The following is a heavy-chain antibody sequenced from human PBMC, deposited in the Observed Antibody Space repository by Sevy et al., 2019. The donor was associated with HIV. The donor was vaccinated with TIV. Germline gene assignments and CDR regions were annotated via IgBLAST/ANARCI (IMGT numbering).Heavy chain of an antibody. V-gene: IGHV4-4*02. D-gene: IGHD3-16*01. J-gene: IGHJ5*02. CDR2: IYHSGST. CDR1: GGSISSVNW. CDR3: ARGGETPRGFDP. Sequence: SETLSLTCAVSGGSISSVNWWHLVRQPPGKGLEWIGEIYHSGSTNYNPSLKSRVTISVDNSKNQFSLKLSSVTAADTAVYYCARGGETPRGFDPWGQGSLVTVSS.